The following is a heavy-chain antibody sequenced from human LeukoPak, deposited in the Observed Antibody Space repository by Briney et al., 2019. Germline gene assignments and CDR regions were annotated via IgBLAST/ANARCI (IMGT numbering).Heavy chain of an antibody. CDR1: GYTFTSYY. V-gene: IGHV1-2*02. Sequence: GASVKVSCKASGYTFTSYYMHWVRQAPGQGLEWMGWINPNSGGTNYAQKFQGRVTMTRDTSISTAYMELSRLRSDDTAVYYCARESTYYDFWSGRPEFDYWGQGTLVTVSS. CDR3: ARESTYYDFWSGRPEFDY. CDR2: INPNSGGT. D-gene: IGHD3-3*01. J-gene: IGHJ4*02.